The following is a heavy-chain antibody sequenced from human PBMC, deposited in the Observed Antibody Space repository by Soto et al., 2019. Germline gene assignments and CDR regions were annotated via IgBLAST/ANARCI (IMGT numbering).Heavy chain of an antibody. CDR1: GNTFPAYW. Sequence: PGESLKISCKVSGNTFPAYWIGWVRQMPGKGLEWMGVIFPGDFDTRYSPSFQGQVTISADKSATTAYLHWSSLKASDTAMYYCARPRSGSYRLDYYGMDVWGQGTTVTV. CDR3: ARPRSGSYRLDYYGMDV. J-gene: IGHJ6*02. V-gene: IGHV5-51*01. CDR2: IFPGDFDT. D-gene: IGHD3-10*01.